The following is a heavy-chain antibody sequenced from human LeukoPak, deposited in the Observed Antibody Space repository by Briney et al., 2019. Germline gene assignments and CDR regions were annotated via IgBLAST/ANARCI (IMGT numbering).Heavy chain of an antibody. J-gene: IGHJ4*02. CDR2: ISFHNGNT. CDR1: GYTFTSYG. CDR3: ARADVSGSYFHLDY. Sequence: ASVKVSCKASGYTFTSYGISWVRQAPGQGLEWMGWISFHNGNTNYPQKLQGRVTVTTDRSTSTAYMELRSLRSDDTAVYYCARADVSGSYFHLDYWGQGTLVTVSS. D-gene: IGHD3-16*01. V-gene: IGHV1-18*01.